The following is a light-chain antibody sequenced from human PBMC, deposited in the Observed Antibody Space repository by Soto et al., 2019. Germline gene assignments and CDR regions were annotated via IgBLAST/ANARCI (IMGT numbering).Light chain of an antibody. CDR3: NSYTNSSAVV. Sequence: ALTQPASVSGSPGQSITISCAGTRGDIGAYDYVSWYQQHPGNAPKLLVYEVTNRPSGVSDRFSGSKSGNTASLTISGLQAEDEADYYCNSYTNSSAVVFGGGTKVTVL. CDR2: EVT. CDR1: RGDIGAYDY. V-gene: IGLV2-14*01. J-gene: IGLJ2*01.